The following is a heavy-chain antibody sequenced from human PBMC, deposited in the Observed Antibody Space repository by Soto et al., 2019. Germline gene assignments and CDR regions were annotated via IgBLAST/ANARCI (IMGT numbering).Heavy chain of an antibody. Sequence: ETLSLTCTVSGGSISSYYWSWIRQPPGKGLEWIGYIYYSGSTNYNPSLKSRVTISVDTSKNQFSLKLSSVTAADTAVYYCASLSSGWYSVDYWGQGTLVTVSS. CDR2: IYYSGST. V-gene: IGHV4-59*01. CDR1: GGSISSYY. J-gene: IGHJ4*02. D-gene: IGHD6-19*01. CDR3: ASLSSGWYSVDY.